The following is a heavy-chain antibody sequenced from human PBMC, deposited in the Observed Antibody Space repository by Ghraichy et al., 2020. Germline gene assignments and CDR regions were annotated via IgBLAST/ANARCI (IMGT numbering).Heavy chain of an antibody. CDR1: GFTFSDYY. CDR3: ARDVHPYYYDSSGYYYGAFDI. Sequence: GGSLRLSCAASGFTFSDYYMSWIRQAPGKGLEWVSYISSSGSTIYYADSVKGRFTISRDNAKNSLYLQMNSLRAEDTAVYYCARDVHPYYYDSSGYYYGAFDIWGQGTMVTVSS. J-gene: IGHJ3*02. V-gene: IGHV3-11*01. CDR2: ISSSGSTI. D-gene: IGHD3-22*01.